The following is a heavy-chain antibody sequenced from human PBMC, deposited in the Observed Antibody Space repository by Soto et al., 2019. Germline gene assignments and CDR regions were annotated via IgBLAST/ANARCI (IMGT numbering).Heavy chain of an antibody. CDR3: ARARGYSYGYTAFDY. V-gene: IGHV1-69*13. CDR1: GGTFSSYA. CDR2: IIPIFGTA. Sequence: SVKVSCKASGGTFSSYAISWVRQAPGQGLEWMGGIIPIFGTANYAQKFQGRVTITADESTSTAYMELSSLRSGDTAVYYCARARGYSYGYTAFDYWGQGTLVTVSS. D-gene: IGHD5-18*01. J-gene: IGHJ4*02.